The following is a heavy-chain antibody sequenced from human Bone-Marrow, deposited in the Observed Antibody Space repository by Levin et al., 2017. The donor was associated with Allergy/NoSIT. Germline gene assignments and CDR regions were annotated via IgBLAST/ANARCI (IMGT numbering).Heavy chain of an antibody. CDR2: ISYDGSNK. V-gene: IGHV3-30*18. Sequence: GGSLRLSCAASGFTFSSYGMHWVRQAPGKGLEWVAVISYDGSNKYYADSVKGRFTISRDNSKNTLYLQMNSLRAEDTAVYYCAKDHWDAFDIWGQGTMVTVSS. J-gene: IGHJ3*02. CDR3: AKDHWDAFDI. CDR1: GFTFSSYG.